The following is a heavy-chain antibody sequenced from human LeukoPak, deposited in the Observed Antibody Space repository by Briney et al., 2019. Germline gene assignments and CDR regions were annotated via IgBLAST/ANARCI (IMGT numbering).Heavy chain of an antibody. Sequence: ASVKVSCKASGYTFTGYYMHWVRQAPGQGLEWTGWINPNSGGTNFAQNFQGRVTMTRDTSISTAYMELRSLRSDDTAVYYCARGPNDYGDNEDYWGQGTLVTVSS. CDR1: GYTFTGYY. CDR3: ARGPNDYGDNEDY. D-gene: IGHD4-17*01. V-gene: IGHV1-2*02. CDR2: INPNSGGT. J-gene: IGHJ4*02.